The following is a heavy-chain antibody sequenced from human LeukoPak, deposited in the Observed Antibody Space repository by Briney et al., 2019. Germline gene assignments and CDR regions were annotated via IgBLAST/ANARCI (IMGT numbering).Heavy chain of an antibody. V-gene: IGHV3-21*01. J-gene: IGHJ6*04. CDR3: AELGITMIGGV. Sequence: GGSLRLSCAASGFTLSSYTMNWVRQAPGKGLEWVSSISSSSSYIYYADSVKGRFTIPRDNAKNSLYLQMNSLRAEDTAVYYCAELGITMIGGVWGKGTTVTISS. CDR1: GFTLSSYT. CDR2: ISSSSSYI. D-gene: IGHD3-10*02.